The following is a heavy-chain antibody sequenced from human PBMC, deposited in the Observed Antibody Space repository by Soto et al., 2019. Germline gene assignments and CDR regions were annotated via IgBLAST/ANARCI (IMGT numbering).Heavy chain of an antibody. J-gene: IGHJ4*02. CDR2: ISHTGNNK. V-gene: IGHV3-33*01. CDR3: ARWGYSGGWRVLDY. D-gene: IGHD6-19*01. Sequence: QVQLVESGGDVVQPGRSLRLSCAASGFTFSTTGFHWVRQAPGKGLEWVAAISHTGNNKYHADSVKGRFTISREDSRNTLYLQMNSLRADDTAVYYCARWGYSGGWRVLDYWGQGTLVTVSS. CDR1: GFTFSTTG.